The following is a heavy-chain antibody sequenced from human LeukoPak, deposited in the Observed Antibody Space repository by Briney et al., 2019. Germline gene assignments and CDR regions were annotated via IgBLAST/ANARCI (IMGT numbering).Heavy chain of an antibody. Sequence: GGSLRLSCAASGFTFSSYSMNWVRQAPGKGLEWVSSISSSSYIYYADSVKGRFTISRDNAKNSLYLRMNSLRAEDTAVYYCAREAKGVVDYWGQGTLVTVSS. V-gene: IGHV3-21*01. D-gene: IGHD2-15*01. CDR3: AREAKGVVDY. CDR2: ISSSSYI. CDR1: GFTFSSYS. J-gene: IGHJ4*02.